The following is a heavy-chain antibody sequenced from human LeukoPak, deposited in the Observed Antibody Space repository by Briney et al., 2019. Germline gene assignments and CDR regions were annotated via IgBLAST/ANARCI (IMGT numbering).Heavy chain of an antibody. V-gene: IGHV3-53*01. CDR1: GFTVSSNY. D-gene: IGHD6-19*01. CDR2: IYSGGST. CDR3: ARATISVAYAFDI. J-gene: IGHJ3*02. Sequence: QAGGSLRLSCAASGFTVSSNYMNWVRQAPGKGLEWVSVIYSGGSTYYSDSVKGRFTISRDNSKNTLYLQMNSLRAEDTAVYYCARATISVAYAFDIWGQGTMVTVSS.